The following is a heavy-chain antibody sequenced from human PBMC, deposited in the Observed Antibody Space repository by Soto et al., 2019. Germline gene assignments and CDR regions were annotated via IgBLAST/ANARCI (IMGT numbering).Heavy chain of an antibody. CDR3: IQSRCGGDCLQSYASYYYSGMDV. J-gene: IGHJ6*02. CDR2: IYWDDDK. V-gene: IGHV2-5*02. Sequence: QITLKESGPTLVKPTQTLTLTCTFSAFSLSTGGVGVGWIRQPPGKALEWLALIYWDDDKRYSPSLRSRLTITKDTSKNQVVLTMTNMDPVDTATYYCIQSRCGGDCLQSYASYYYSGMDVWGQGTTVTVSS. CDR1: AFSLSTGGVG. D-gene: IGHD2-21*02.